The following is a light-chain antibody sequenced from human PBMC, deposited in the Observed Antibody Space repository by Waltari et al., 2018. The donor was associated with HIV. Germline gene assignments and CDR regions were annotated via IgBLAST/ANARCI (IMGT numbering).Light chain of an antibody. CDR3: QAWDSSSGYV. J-gene: IGLJ1*01. Sequence: SSALTQPSSVSVSPRRTASITCSGDRLGGKYASWYQQKPGQSPLLVIYQDNKRPSGIPERFSGSKYGNTATLTISGTQTMDEADYYCQAWDSSSGYVFGTGTKVTVI. CDR2: QDN. CDR1: RLGGKY. V-gene: IGLV3-1*01.